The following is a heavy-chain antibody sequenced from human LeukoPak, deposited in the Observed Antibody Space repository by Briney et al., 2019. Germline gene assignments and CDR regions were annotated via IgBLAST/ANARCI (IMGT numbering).Heavy chain of an antibody. D-gene: IGHD5-24*01. Sequence: PSETLSLTCTVSGGSISSYYWSWIRQPPGKGLEWIGHIYYSGSTNHNPSLKSRVTISVDTSKNQFSLKLSSVTAADTAVYYCASSRDGYYYYYMDVWGKGTTVTVSS. CDR1: GGSISSYY. CDR3: ASSRDGYYYYYMDV. CDR2: IYYSGST. J-gene: IGHJ6*03. V-gene: IGHV4-59*01.